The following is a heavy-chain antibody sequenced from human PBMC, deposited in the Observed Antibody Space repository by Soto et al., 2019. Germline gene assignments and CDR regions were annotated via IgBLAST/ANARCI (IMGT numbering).Heavy chain of an antibody. CDR2: ISSSGSTI. D-gene: IGHD6-13*01. J-gene: IGHJ6*02. V-gene: IGHV3-48*04. CDR1: GFTFSSYS. Sequence: VGSLRLSCAAAGFTFSSYSMNWVRQAPGKGLEWVSYISSSGSTIYYADTVKGRFTISRDNAKNSLYLQMDSLRAEDTAVYYCARDQEAGSFFPYYYGMDVWGQGTTVTVSS. CDR3: ARDQEAGSFFPYYYGMDV.